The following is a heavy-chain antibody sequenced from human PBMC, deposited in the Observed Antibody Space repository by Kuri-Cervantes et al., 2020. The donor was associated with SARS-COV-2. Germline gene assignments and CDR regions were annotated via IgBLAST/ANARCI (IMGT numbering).Heavy chain of an antibody. CDR2: XNAGXGDT. V-gene: IGHV1-3*01. CDR3: AXXKLPHEWNXXNAFDI. J-gene: IGHJ3*02. CDR1: XXXFTDYA. D-gene: IGHD1-7*01. Sequence: ASVKVXXXASXXXFTDYAIQWVRQAPGQRLXWMAXXNAGXGDTXYSQNFQGXVTITXDTSATXXYLELSSLRSEDTAVYYCAXXKLPHEWNXXNAFDIWGQGTMVTVSS.